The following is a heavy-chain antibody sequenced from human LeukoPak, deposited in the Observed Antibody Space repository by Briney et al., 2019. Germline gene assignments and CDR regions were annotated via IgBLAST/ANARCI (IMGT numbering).Heavy chain of an antibody. CDR2: IYTSGST. CDR3: ARARVVANPHYYYYMDV. V-gene: IGHV4-61*02. CDR1: GGSISSGSYY. J-gene: IGHJ6*03. Sequence: SQTLSLTCTVSGGSISSGSYYWSWIRQPAGKGLEWIGRIYTSGSTNYNPSLKSRVTISVDTSKNQFSLKLSSVTAADTAVYYCARARVVANPHYYYYMDVWGKGTTVTVSS. D-gene: IGHD2-2*01.